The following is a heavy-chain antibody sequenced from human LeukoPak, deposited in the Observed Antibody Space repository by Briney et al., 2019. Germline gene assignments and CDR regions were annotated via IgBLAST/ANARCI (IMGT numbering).Heavy chain of an antibody. CDR2: IRSKAYGGTT. J-gene: IGHJ4*02. V-gene: IGHV3-49*03. Sequence: PGGSLRLSCTASGFTFGDYAMSWFRQAPGKGLEWVGFIRSKAYGGTTEYAASVKGRFTISRDDSKSIAYLQMNSLKTEDTAVYYCTRAYCGGDCYLGYFDYWGQGTLVTVSS. CDR3: TRAYCGGDCYLGYFDY. CDR1: GFTFGDYA. D-gene: IGHD2-21*02.